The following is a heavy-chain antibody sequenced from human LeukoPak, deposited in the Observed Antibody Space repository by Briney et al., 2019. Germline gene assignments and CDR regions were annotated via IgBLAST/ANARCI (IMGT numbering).Heavy chain of an antibody. CDR3: GREFSGYAFDI. Sequence: GGSLRLSCAASGFTFSSYGIHWVRLAPGKGPEWVAVISDDGTRKYYADSVQGRLTISRDNSKNTLYLQMNSLRAEDMAVYYCGREFSGYAFDIWGQGTMVTVSS. D-gene: IGHD5-12*01. CDR1: GFTFSSYG. CDR2: ISDDGTRK. J-gene: IGHJ3*02. V-gene: IGHV3-30*03.